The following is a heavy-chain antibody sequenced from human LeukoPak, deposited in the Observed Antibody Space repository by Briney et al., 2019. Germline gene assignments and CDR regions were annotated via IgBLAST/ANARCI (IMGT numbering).Heavy chain of an antibody. V-gene: IGHV1-2*02. CDR1: GYTFIDYY. J-gene: IGHJ5*02. CDR2: INPNGGGT. Sequence: ASVKVSCKTSGYTFIDYYVYWVRQAPGQRLEWMGWINPNGGGTNYAQKFQGRVTMTRDTSITTAYMELSSLRSDDTAVYFCARDLAYGDPPSGFDPWGRGTLVTVSS. D-gene: IGHD4-17*01. CDR3: ARDLAYGDPPSGFDP.